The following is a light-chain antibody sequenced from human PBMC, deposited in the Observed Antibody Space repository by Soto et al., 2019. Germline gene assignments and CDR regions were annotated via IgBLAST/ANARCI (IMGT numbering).Light chain of an antibody. CDR3: QPHDSSLSGYV. V-gene: IGLV1-40*01. CDR1: SSNIGAGYD. Sequence: QSVLTQPPSVSGAPGQRVTISCTGSSSNIGAGYDVNGYQQLPGTAPTLLFYGNSNRPSGGPDRFSGSKPGTSASLAITGLEADEYADYYCQPHDSSLSGYVVGTGTKLTVL. CDR2: GNS. J-gene: IGLJ1*01.